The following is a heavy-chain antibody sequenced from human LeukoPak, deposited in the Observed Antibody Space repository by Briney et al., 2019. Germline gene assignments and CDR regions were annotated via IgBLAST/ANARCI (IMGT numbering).Heavy chain of an antibody. J-gene: IGHJ4*02. CDR3: ARVLPYSSGWGVDY. Sequence: SETLSLTCTVSGGSIRSYYWSWIRQPPGKGLEWIGYIYYTGSTNYNPSLKSRVTISVDTSKDQFSLNLISVTAADTAVYYCARVLPYSSGWGVDYWGQGALVTVSS. CDR2: IYYTGST. CDR1: GGSIRSYY. D-gene: IGHD6-19*01. V-gene: IGHV4-59*01.